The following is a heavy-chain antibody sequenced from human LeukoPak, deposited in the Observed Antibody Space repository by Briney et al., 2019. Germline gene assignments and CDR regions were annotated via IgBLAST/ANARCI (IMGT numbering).Heavy chain of an antibody. Sequence: ASVKVSCKASEGTFSSYAISWVRQAPGQGLEWMGGIIPIFGTANYAQKFQGRVTITADESTSTAYMELSSLRSEDTAVYYCARVVQLERRSYFDYWGQGTLVTVSS. J-gene: IGHJ4*02. CDR2: IIPIFGTA. V-gene: IGHV1-69*13. CDR1: EGTFSSYA. CDR3: ARVVQLERRSYFDY. D-gene: IGHD1-1*01.